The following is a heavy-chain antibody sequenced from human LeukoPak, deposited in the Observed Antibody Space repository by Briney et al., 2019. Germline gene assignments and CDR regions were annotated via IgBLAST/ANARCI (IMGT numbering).Heavy chain of an antibody. J-gene: IGHJ4*02. D-gene: IGHD1-26*01. CDR2: IYYTGST. CDR1: GASISGSSHYF. Sequence: SETLSLTCTVSGASISGSSHYFWGWIRQTPGKGLEWIGNIYYTGSTYYNVSLNSRVTISIDTSKNLFSLRLNSMTAADTAVYYCAKSGGYGLIDKWGQGTLVTVSS. V-gene: IGHV4-39*01. CDR3: AKSGGYGLIDK.